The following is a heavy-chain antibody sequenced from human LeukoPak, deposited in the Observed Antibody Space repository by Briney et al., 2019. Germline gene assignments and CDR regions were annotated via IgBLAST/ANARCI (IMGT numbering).Heavy chain of an antibody. CDR2: MNPNSGNT. D-gene: IGHD4-17*01. J-gene: IGHJ6*03. V-gene: IGHV1-8*01. CDR3: ARVRTPTRGYYYYYYMDV. Sequence: AASVKVSCKASGYTFTSYDINWVRQATGQGLEWMGWMNPNSGNTGYAQKFQGRVTMTRNTSISTAYMELSSLRSEDTAVYYCARVRTPTRGYYYYYYMDVWGKGTTVTISS. CDR1: GYTFTSYD.